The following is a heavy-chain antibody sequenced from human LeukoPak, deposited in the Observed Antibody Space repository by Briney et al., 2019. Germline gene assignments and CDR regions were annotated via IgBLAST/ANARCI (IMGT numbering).Heavy chain of an antibody. J-gene: IGHJ4*02. V-gene: IGHV3-7*01. D-gene: IGHD2-8*01. CDR3: ARDPGVYGKAFNFDY. Sequence: TGGSLRLSCAASGLTFSSYWMSWVRQAPGKGLEWVANIKQDGSEKYYVDSVKGRFTISRDNAKNSLYLQMNSLRAEDTAVYYCARDPGVYGKAFNFDYWGQGTLVTVSS. CDR2: IKQDGSEK. CDR1: GLTFSSYW.